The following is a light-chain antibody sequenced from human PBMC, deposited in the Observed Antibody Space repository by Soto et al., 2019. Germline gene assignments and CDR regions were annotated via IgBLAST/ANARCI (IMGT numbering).Light chain of an antibody. J-gene: IGKJ1*01. Sequence: EIVMTQSPATLSVSPGERATLSCRSSQRVSNNLAWYQQRPGQGPRLLIYGASTRATAIPARLSGSGSGTEFTLTISSLQSEDFAIYYCQQYNNWPPWTFGQGTKVEIK. V-gene: IGKV3-15*01. CDR2: GAS. CDR1: QRVSNN. CDR3: QQYNNWPPWT.